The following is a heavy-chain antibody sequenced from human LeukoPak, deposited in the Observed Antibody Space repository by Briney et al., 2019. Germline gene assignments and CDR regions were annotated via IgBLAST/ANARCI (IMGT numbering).Heavy chain of an antibody. Sequence: ASVKVSCKASGYTFTSYGISWVRQAPGQGLEWMGWISAYNGNTNYAQKLQGRVTMTTDTSTSTAYMELRSLRSNDTAVYYCARDMTLYCGGDCYCDYWGQGTLVTVPS. CDR1: GYTFTSYG. CDR3: ARDMTLYCGGDCYCDY. CDR2: ISAYNGNT. V-gene: IGHV1-18*01. J-gene: IGHJ4*02. D-gene: IGHD2-21*01.